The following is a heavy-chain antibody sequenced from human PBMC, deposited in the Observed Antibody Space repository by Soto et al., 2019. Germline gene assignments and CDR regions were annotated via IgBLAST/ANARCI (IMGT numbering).Heavy chain of an antibody. Sequence: EVQLLESGGGLVQPGGSLRLSCAASGFTFSSYAMTWVRQAPGKGLEWVSVITYNGDNTYYADSVKGRFTISRDNSKDTVHLQMNSLRAEDTAVYYCAKDRHWNGPFDYWGQGTLVTVSS. V-gene: IGHV3-23*01. CDR1: GFTFSSYA. D-gene: IGHD1-1*01. CDR3: AKDRHWNGPFDY. J-gene: IGHJ4*02. CDR2: ITYNGDNT.